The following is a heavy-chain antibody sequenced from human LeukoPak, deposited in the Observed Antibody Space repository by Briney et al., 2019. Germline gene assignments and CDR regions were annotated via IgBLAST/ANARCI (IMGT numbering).Heavy chain of an antibody. V-gene: IGHV3-7*01. CDR1: GFTFSSYW. Sequence: GGSLTLSCAASGFTFSSYWMTWVRQAPGKGLEWVANIKQDGTEKYYVDPVKGRFTISRDNADNSLYLQLNSLRAEDTAMYYCARDKIVGATYFDYWGQGTLVTVSS. CDR2: IKQDGTEK. D-gene: IGHD1-26*01. CDR3: ARDKIVGATYFDY. J-gene: IGHJ4*02.